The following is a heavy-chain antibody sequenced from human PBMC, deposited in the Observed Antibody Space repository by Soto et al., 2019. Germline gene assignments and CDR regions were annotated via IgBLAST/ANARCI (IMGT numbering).Heavy chain of an antibody. J-gene: IGHJ3*02. CDR1: GYTFTSYG. Sequence: ASVKVSCKTSGYTFTSYGISWARQAPGQGLELMGWISAYNGNTNYAQKLQGRVAMTTDTSTSTAYMELRSLRFDDMAVYYCASSARIVYAFDIWGQGTMVIVSS. V-gene: IGHV1-18*03. CDR2: ISAYNGNT. D-gene: IGHD3-16*02. CDR3: ASSARIVYAFDI.